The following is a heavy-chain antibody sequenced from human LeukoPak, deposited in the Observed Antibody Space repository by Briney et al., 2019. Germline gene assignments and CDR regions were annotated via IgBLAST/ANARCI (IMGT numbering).Heavy chain of an antibody. J-gene: IGHJ4*02. CDR2: ISSSGSTI. D-gene: IGHD3-10*01. CDR3: ARGSGKSDY. V-gene: IGHV3-48*03. Sequence: QPGGSLRLSCAASGFTFSSYEMNWVRQAPGKGLEWVSYISSSGSTIYYADPVKGRFTISRDNAKNSLYLQMNSLRAEDTAVYYCARGSGKSDYWGQGTLVTVSS. CDR1: GFTFSSYE.